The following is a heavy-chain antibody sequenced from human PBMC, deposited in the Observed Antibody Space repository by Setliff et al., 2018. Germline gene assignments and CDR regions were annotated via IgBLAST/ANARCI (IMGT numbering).Heavy chain of an antibody. CDR1: GYTFPTYL. Sequence: ASVKVSCKASGYTFPTYLISWMRQAPGQGLEWMGWISAYNGNTNYAQKLQGRVTMTTDTSTSTAYMELRSLRSDDTAVYYCARDSRPSSSWYLSDAFDIWGQGTMVTVSS. V-gene: IGHV1-18*01. CDR3: ARDSRPSSSWYLSDAFDI. CDR2: ISAYNGNT. J-gene: IGHJ3*02. D-gene: IGHD6-13*01.